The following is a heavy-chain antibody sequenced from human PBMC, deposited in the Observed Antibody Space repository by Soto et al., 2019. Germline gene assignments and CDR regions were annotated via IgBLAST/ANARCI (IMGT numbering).Heavy chain of an antibody. CDR3: AREFDSSSRWFDP. Sequence: QVQLVQSGAEVKKPGASVKVSCKASGYTFTSYGITWVRQAPGQGLEWMGGIIPIFGTANYAQKFQGRVTITADESTSTAYMELSSLRSADTAVYYCAREFDSSSRWFDPWGQGTLVTVSS. J-gene: IGHJ5*02. CDR2: IIPIFGTA. V-gene: IGHV1-69*13. D-gene: IGHD6-6*01. CDR1: GYTFTSYG.